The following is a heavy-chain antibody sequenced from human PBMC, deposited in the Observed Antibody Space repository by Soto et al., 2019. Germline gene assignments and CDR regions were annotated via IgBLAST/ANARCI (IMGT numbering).Heavy chain of an antibody. CDR3: AREKGADLAALDV. V-gene: IGHV3-21*01. CDR2: ISSSSSYI. J-gene: IGHJ6*02. Sequence: GGSLRLSCAASGFTFSSYSMNWVRQAPGKGLEWVSSISSSSSYIYYADSVKGRFTISRDNAKNSLYLQMNSLRAEDTAVYYCAREKGADLAALDVWGQGTTVTVSS. D-gene: IGHD3-16*01. CDR1: GFTFSSYS.